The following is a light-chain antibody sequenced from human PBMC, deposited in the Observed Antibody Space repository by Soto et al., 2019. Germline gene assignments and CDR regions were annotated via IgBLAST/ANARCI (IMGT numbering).Light chain of an antibody. CDR1: LSVSSSY. Sequence: PGERATLSCRASLSVSSSYLAWYQQKPGQAPRLLIYGASSRATGIPGRFSGSGSGTDFTLTISRLEPEDFAVYYCQQYGRSPFTFGPGTKVDIK. CDR2: GAS. CDR3: QQYGRSPFT. J-gene: IGKJ3*01. V-gene: IGKV3-20*01.